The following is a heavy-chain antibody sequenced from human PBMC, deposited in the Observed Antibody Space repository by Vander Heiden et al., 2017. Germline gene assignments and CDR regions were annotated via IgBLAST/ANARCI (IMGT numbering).Heavy chain of an antibody. CDR1: GFSLGNYA. D-gene: IGHD3-10*01. V-gene: IGHV3-23*01. Sequence: EVQLLASEGGLVQPGGSLRLSCEASGFSLGNYAITWVRQSPGKGLDWVSTISSSRASTYYADPVKGRFTISRDNSKNALYLQMNTLRAEDTAIYYCSRGKPDLVRGAFHLWGQGTVVSVTS. J-gene: IGHJ3*01. CDR2: ISSSRAST. CDR3: SRGKPDLVRGAFHL.